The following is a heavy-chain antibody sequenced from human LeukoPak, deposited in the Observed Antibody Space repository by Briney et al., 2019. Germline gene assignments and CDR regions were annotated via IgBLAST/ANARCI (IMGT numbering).Heavy chain of an antibody. CDR2: MNPNSANT. Sequence: GASVKVSCKASGYTFTSYDINWVRQATGQGLEWMGWMNPNSANTGYAQNFQGRVTMTRNTSINTAYMELSSLRAEDTAVYYCARDQFYYNISGYYAFDIWGQGTMVTVSS. J-gene: IGHJ3*02. CDR1: GYTFTSYD. CDR3: ARDQFYYNISGYYAFDI. V-gene: IGHV1-8*01. D-gene: IGHD3-22*01.